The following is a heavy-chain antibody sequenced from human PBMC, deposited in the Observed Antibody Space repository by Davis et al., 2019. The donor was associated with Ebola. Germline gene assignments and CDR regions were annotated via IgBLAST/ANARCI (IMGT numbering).Heavy chain of an antibody. CDR1: GGSISRYY. Sequence: MPSETLSLTCTVSGGSISRYYWSWIRQPPGKGLEWIGYIYYSGSTNYNPSLKSRVTISVDTSKNQFSLKLSSVTAADTAVYYCAKVETTVTTGWFDPWGQGTLVTVSS. J-gene: IGHJ5*02. V-gene: IGHV4-59*01. CDR3: AKVETTVTTGWFDP. CDR2: IYYSGST. D-gene: IGHD4-11*01.